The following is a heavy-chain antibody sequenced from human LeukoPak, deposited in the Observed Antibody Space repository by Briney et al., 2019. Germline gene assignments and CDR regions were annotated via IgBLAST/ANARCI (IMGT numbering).Heavy chain of an antibody. CDR3: ARLTRHYFVF. V-gene: IGHV4-59*08. CDR2: VFYTGAT. Sequence: PSETLSLTCTVSAGSISAYYWSWFRQPPGKGLEWIGDVFYTGATNCNPSLESRVTISVDTSKNQFSLNLTSATAADAAVYYCARLTRHYFVFWGRGTPVAVSS. J-gene: IGHJ4*02. CDR1: AGSISAYY.